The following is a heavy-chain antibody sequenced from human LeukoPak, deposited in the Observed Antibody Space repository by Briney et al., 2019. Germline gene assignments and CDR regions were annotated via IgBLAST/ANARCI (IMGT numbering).Heavy chain of an antibody. CDR3: AKDGAYDSSGYYRTVVGDFDY. CDR2: ISGSGGST. V-gene: IGHV3-23*01. D-gene: IGHD3-22*01. CDR1: GFTFSIYA. Sequence: GGSLRLSCAASGFTFSIYAMSWVRQAPGKGLEWVSAISGSGGSTDYADSVKGRFTISRDNSKNTLYLQMNSLRAEDTAVYYCAKDGAYDSSGYYRTVVGDFDYWGQGTLVTVSS. J-gene: IGHJ4*02.